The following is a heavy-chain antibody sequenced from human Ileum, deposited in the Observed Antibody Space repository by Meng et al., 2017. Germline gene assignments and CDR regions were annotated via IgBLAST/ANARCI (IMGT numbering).Heavy chain of an antibody. CDR2: IFHGGTT. Sequence: VPLRGGGPRLVKPSGTLSLTCAVSGDSISSGNWWKWVRHAPGKGLEWIGEIFHGGTTNYNPSLKNRVTLLMDKSKNQFSLQLTSVTAADTAVFYCARGIGDIRVGFDYWGQGILVTVSS. CDR3: ARGIGDIRVGFDY. D-gene: IGHD5-12*01. CDR1: GDSISSGNW. V-gene: IGHV4-4*02. J-gene: IGHJ4*02.